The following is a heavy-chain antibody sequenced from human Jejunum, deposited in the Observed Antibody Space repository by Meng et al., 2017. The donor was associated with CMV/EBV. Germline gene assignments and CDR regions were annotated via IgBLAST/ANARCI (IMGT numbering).Heavy chain of an antibody. Sequence: GFTFSSYEIIWVRQAPGKGLEWISYISTSGSPIHYAESVMGRFTISRDNDKSSLYLKMNSLRAEDTAIYYCARRLPYYGMDVWGQGTTVTVSS. J-gene: IGHJ6*02. CDR3: ARRLPYYGMDV. CDR2: ISTSGSPI. V-gene: IGHV3-48*03. CDR1: GFTFSSYE.